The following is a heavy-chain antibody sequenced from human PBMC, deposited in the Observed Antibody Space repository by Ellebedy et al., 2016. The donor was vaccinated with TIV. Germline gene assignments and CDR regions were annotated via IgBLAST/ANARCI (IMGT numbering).Heavy chain of an antibody. D-gene: IGHD2-2*01. CDR3: ASSLVPAAMSYYFYSMDV. J-gene: IGHJ6*02. CDR1: GFTFSDYY. V-gene: IGHV3-23*01. Sequence: GESLKISCAASGFTFSDYYMSWIRQAPGKGLEWVSTISGSGSSTYYADSVKGRFTISRDNSKNTLYLQMNSLRAEDTAVYYCASSLVPAAMSYYFYSMDVWGQGTTVTVSS. CDR2: ISGSGSST.